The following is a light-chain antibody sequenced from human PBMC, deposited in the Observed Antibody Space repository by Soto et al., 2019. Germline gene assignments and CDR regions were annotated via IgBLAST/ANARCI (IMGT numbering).Light chain of an antibody. CDR1: QSVLYNSNNKNY. J-gene: IGKJ2*02. V-gene: IGKV4-1*01. CDR2: WAS. Sequence: DIVMTQSPDSLAVSLGERATINCKSSQSVLYNSNNKNYLAWYQQKPGQPPKLLMYWASTRESGVPDRFSDSGSGTDFTLTISSLQTEDVAVYYCQQYYRSPCTFGQGTKLEIK. CDR3: QQYYRSPCT.